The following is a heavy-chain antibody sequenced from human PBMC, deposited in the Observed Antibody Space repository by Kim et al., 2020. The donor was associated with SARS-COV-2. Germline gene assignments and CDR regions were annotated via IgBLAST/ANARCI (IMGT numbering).Heavy chain of an antibody. CDR2: IYYSGST. CDR3: ARVVNNWNYNWFDP. V-gene: IGHV4-39*07. J-gene: IGHJ5*02. Sequence: SETLSLTCTVSGGSISSSSYYWGWIRQPPGKGLEWIGSIYYSGSTYYNPSLKSRVTISVDTSKNQFSLKLSSVTAADTAVYYCARVVNNWNYNWFDPWGQGTLVTVSS. D-gene: IGHD1-7*01. CDR1: GGSISSSSYY.